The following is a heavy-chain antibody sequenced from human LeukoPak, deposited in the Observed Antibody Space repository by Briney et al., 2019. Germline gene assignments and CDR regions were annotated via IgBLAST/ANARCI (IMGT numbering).Heavy chain of an antibody. D-gene: IGHD6-19*01. J-gene: IGHJ5*02. CDR2: IYSGGST. CDR3: ARLVAGSNWFDP. CDR1: GFTFSSNY. V-gene: IGHV3-66*02. Sequence: GGSLRLSCAASGFTFSSNYMSWVRQAPGKGLEWVSVIYSGGSTYYADSVKGRFTIPRDNSKNTLYLQMNSLRAEDTAVYYCARLVAGSNWFDPWGQGTLVTVSS.